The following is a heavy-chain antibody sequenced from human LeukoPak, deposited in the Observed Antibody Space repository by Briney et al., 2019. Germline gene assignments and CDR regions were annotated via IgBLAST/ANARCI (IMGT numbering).Heavy chain of an antibody. CDR3: ARGGRCSSTSCYQGWIDP. Sequence: KPSETLSLTYTVSGYSISSGYYWGWIRQLPGKGLEWIGSIDHSGSTYYNPSLKSRVTISVDTSKNQFSLKLSSVTAADTAVYYCARGGRCSSTSCYQGWIDPWGQGTLVTVSS. CDR2: IDHSGST. V-gene: IGHV4-38-2*02. J-gene: IGHJ5*02. D-gene: IGHD2-2*01. CDR1: GYSISSGYY.